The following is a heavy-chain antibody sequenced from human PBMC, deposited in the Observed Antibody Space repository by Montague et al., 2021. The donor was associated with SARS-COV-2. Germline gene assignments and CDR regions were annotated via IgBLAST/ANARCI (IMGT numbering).Heavy chain of an antibody. J-gene: IGHJ4*02. Sequence: SETLSLTCTVSGGSIFSNSFYWGWIRQSPGQGLEWIGNVLSSGSTFYNPSLRSRVTMSEDMSKNQCSLKLMSVTAADTAVYYCARSTVGTSHFDYWGQGTLVTVSS. CDR2: VLSSGST. V-gene: IGHV4-39*01. CDR1: GGSIFSNSFY. CDR3: ARSTVGTSHFDY. D-gene: IGHD1-26*01.